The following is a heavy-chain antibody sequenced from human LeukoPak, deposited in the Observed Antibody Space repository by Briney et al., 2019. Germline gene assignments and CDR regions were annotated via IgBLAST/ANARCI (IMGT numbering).Heavy chain of an antibody. J-gene: IGHJ4*02. CDR2: IIPIFGTA. CDR1: GYTFTSYG. D-gene: IGHD6-13*01. CDR3: ARDTSQQGDY. Sequence: ASVKVSCKTSGYTFTSYGISWVRQAPGQGLEWMGGIIPIFGTANYAQKFQGRVTITADESTSTAYMELSSLRSEDTAVYYCARDTSQQGDYWGQGTLVTVSS. V-gene: IGHV1-69*13.